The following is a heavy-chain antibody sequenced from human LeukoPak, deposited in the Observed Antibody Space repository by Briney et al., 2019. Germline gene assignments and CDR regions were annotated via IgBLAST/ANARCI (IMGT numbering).Heavy chain of an antibody. CDR2: ISVNSGNT. J-gene: IGHJ4*02. V-gene: IGHV1-18*01. D-gene: IGHD4-23*01. CDR1: GYTFTRYG. CDR3: ARDLGADYGGNSGY. Sequence: ASVTVSYTASGYTFTRYGISWVRQAPGQGLEGRGWISVNSGNTKYAQRLQGRVTMTTDTSTSTAYMALRSLESDDTAVYFCARDLGADYGGNSGYWGQGTLVTVSS.